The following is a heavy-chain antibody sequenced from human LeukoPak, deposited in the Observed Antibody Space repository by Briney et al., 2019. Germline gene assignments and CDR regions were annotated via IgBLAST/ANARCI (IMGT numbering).Heavy chain of an antibody. CDR2: IKQDGSDK. D-gene: IGHD5-18*01. J-gene: IGHJ4*02. CDR3: ARKSSYGFA. V-gene: IGHV3-7*05. CDR1: VFTFSSYD. Sequence: GRSLRLSCAASVFTFSSYDMHWVRQAPGKGLEWVANIKQDGSDKYYVDSVKGRFTISRDYAENSLSLQINSLRAEDTAVYYCARKSSYGFAWGQGTLVTVSS.